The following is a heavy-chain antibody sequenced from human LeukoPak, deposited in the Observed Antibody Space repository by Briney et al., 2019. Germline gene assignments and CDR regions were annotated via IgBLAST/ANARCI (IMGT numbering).Heavy chain of an antibody. D-gene: IGHD5-12*01. CDR3: AKVQRSDFDMNFDS. J-gene: IGHJ4*02. CDR1: GFPLTSYG. CDR2: ISYDGANK. V-gene: IGHV3-30*18. Sequence: GGSLRLSCAASGFPLTSYGVHWVRQAPGKGLEWVAVISYDGANKFYADSVKGRFTISRDNSKNTVYLQMDSLRAGDTAVYYCAKVQRSDFDMNFDSWGQGTLVTVSS.